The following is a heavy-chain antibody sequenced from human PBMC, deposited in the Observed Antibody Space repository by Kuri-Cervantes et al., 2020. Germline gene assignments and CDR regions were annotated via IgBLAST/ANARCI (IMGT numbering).Heavy chain of an antibody. CDR1: GFTFSNAW. CDR3: ASVLRSIDAFDI. D-gene: IGHD5/OR15-5a*01. V-gene: IGHV3-15*05. Sequence: GESLKISCAASGFTFSNAWMSWVRQAPGKGLEWVGRIKSKTDGGTTDYAAPVKGRFTISRDDSKNTLYLQMNSLRAEDTAVYYCASVLRSIDAFDIWGQGTMVTVSS. J-gene: IGHJ3*02. CDR2: IKSKTDGGTT.